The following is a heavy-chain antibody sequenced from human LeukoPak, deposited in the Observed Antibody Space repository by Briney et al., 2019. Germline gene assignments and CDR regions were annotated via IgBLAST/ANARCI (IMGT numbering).Heavy chain of an antibody. CDR1: GFTFSSYS. Sequence: GGSLRLSCAASGFTFSSYSMNWVRQAPGKGLEWVSAISGSGGSTYYADSVKGRFTISRDNSKNTLYLQMNSLRAEDTAVYYCANMAWVSRLRFSEWRPQGDYGMDVWGQGTTVTVSS. D-gene: IGHD3-3*01. CDR3: ANMAWVSRLRFSEWRPQGDYGMDV. V-gene: IGHV3-23*01. J-gene: IGHJ6*02. CDR2: ISGSGGST.